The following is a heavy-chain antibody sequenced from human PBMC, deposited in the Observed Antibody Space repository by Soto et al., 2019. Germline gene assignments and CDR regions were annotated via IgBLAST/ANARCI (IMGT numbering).Heavy chain of an antibody. CDR3: ARGERDYVWGSYRLHIDY. J-gene: IGHJ4*02. V-gene: IGHV4-34*01. D-gene: IGHD3-16*02. CDR2: INHSGST. Sequence: ASETLSLTCAVYGGSFSGYYWSWIRQPPGKGLEWIGEINHSGSTNYNPSLKSRVTISVDTSKNQFSLKLSSVTAADTAVYYCARGERDYVWGSYRLHIDYWGQGTLVTVSS. CDR1: GGSFSGYY.